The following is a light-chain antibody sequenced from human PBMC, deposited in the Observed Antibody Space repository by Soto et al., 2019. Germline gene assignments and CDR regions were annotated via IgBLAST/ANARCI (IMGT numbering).Light chain of an antibody. CDR2: AAS. Sequence: EIVLTQSPATLYLSPGERATLSCRASQSVSSSSLAWYQQKPGQPPTLLIFAASSRATGIPDRFSGSGSGTDFTLTVSRLEPEDFAVYYCHQYADSPLTFGGGTKVEIK. CDR1: QSVSSSS. V-gene: IGKV3-20*01. CDR3: HQYADSPLT. J-gene: IGKJ4*01.